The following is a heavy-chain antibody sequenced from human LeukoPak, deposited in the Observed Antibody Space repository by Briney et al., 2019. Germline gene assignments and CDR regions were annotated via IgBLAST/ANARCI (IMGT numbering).Heavy chain of an antibody. CDR2: IYYSGST. CDR3: AREVLGISPYFDY. Sequence: PSETLSLTCTVSGDSISSGGYYWSWIRQHPGKGLEWIGYIYYSGSTYYNPSLRSRVTISEDTSKNQFSLKLSSVTAADTAVYYCAREVLGISPYFDYWGQGTLVTVSS. J-gene: IGHJ4*02. CDR1: GDSISSGGYY. V-gene: IGHV4-31*03. D-gene: IGHD7-27*01.